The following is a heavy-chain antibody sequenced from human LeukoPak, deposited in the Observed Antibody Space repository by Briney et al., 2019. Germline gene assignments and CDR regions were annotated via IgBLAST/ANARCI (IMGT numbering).Heavy chain of an antibody. CDR3: AKGGYQLLLRRAYYYYGMDV. Sequence: PGRSLRLSCAASGFTFSSYGMHWVRQAPGKGLEWVAVISYDGSNKYYADSVKGRFTISRDNSKNTLYLQMNSLRAEDTAVYYCAKGGYQLLLRRAYYYYGMDVWGQGTTVAVSS. D-gene: IGHD2-2*01. CDR1: GFTFSSYG. V-gene: IGHV3-30*18. J-gene: IGHJ6*02. CDR2: ISYDGSNK.